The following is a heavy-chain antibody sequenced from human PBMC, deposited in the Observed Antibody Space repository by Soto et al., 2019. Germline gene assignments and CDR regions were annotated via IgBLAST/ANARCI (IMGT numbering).Heavy chain of an antibody. D-gene: IGHD2-2*01. J-gene: IGHJ6*02. Sequence: QVQLQESGPGLVKPSQTLSLTCTVSGCSISSGGYYWSWIRQHPGKGLEWIGYIYYSGSTYYNPSLKGRVTLSVDTSKNQFSLKLSSVTAADTAVYYCARAPPPRYGVSTSCWFYYYGMDVWGQGTTVTVSS. CDR2: IYYSGST. CDR1: GCSISSGGYY. CDR3: ARAPPPRYGVSTSCWFYYYGMDV. V-gene: IGHV4-31*03.